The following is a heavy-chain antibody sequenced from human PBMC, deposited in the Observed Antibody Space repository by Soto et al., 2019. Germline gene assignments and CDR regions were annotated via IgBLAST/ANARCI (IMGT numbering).Heavy chain of an antibody. Sequence: SYTLSLTSDDYGGTFSGCYWPGIPQPPGTGLAWIGDINHSGSTNYNPSLKSRVTISVDTSKNQFSLKLTSVTAADTAVYSCARVPDYWGQGTVVTVSS. V-gene: IGHV4-34*01. CDR1: GGTFSGCY. CDR3: ARVPDY. CDR2: INHSGST. J-gene: IGHJ4*02.